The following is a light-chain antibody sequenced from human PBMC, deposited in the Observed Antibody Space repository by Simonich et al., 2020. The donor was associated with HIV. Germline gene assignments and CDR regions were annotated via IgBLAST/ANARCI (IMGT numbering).Light chain of an antibody. Sequence: ELVMTQSPSTLSLSPGERATLSCRAGQSVSSNLAWYQQKPGQAPRLLIYGASTRATGIPARFSGSGSGTECTLTISSLQSEDFAVYYCQQYNNWPPYTFGQGTKLEIK. J-gene: IGKJ2*01. V-gene: IGKV3-15*01. CDR1: QSVSSN. CDR3: QQYNNWPPYT. CDR2: GAS.